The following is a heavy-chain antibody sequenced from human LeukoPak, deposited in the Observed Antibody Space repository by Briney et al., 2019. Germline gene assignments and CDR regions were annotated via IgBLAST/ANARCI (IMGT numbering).Heavy chain of an antibody. J-gene: IGHJ4*02. CDR3: AREAYYYDSSGYYEIVDY. D-gene: IGHD3-22*01. V-gene: IGHV4-4*07. CDR1: GGSISSYY. CDR2: IHTSGST. Sequence: SETLSLTCTVSGGSISSYYWSWIRQPAGKGLEWIVRIHTSGSTNYNPSLTSRVTMSVDTSKNQFSLKLSSVTDADTAVYYCAREAYYYDSSGYYEIVDYWGQGTLVTVSS.